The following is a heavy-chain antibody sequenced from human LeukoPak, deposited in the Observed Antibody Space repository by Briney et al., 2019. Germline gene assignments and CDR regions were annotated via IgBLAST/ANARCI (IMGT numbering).Heavy chain of an antibody. D-gene: IGHD4-17*01. J-gene: IGHJ4*02. CDR3: AKTLDYGDYGEDY. CDR2: ISGSGGST. Sequence: GGSLRLSCAASGFTFSSYGMSWVRQAPGKGLEWVSAISGSGGSTYYADSVKGRFTISRDNSKNTLYLQMNSLRAEDTAVYYCAKTLDYGDYGEDYWGQGTLVTVSS. CDR1: GFTFSSYG. V-gene: IGHV3-23*01.